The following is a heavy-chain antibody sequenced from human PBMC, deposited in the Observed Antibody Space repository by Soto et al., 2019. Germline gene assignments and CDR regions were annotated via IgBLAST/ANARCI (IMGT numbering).Heavy chain of an antibody. Sequence: SETLSLTCTVSGGSISSGGYYWSWIRQHPGKGLEWIGYIYYSGSTYYNPSLKSRVTISVDTSKNQFSLKLSSVTAADTAVYYCARVAKERRIVVVPAAAFDYWGQGTLVTVSS. V-gene: IGHV4-31*03. CDR3: ARVAKERRIVVVPAAAFDY. J-gene: IGHJ4*02. CDR1: GGSISSGGYY. CDR2: IYYSGST. D-gene: IGHD2-2*01.